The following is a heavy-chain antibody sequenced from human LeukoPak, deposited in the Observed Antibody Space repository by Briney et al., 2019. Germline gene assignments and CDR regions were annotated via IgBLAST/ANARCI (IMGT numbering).Heavy chain of an antibody. V-gene: IGHV3-9*01. CDR1: GFTFDDYA. D-gene: IGHD5-18*01. CDR3: AKGRGYSYGQSFDY. Sequence: GGSLRLSCAASGFTFDDYAMHWVRQAPGKGLEWVSGISWNSGSIGYADSVKGRFTISRDNARNSLYLQMNSLRAEDTALYYCAKGRGYSYGQSFDYWGQGTLVTVSS. CDR2: ISWNSGSI. J-gene: IGHJ4*02.